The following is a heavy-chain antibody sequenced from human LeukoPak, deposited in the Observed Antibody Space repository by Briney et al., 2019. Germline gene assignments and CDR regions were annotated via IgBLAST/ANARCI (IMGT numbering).Heavy chain of an antibody. CDR2: IYYSGST. Sequence: SETLSLTCTVSGGSVSSGSYYWSWIRQPPGKGLEWIGSIYYSGSTYYNPSLKSRVTIFVDTSKNQFSLKLSSVTAADTAVYYCASGATANYYYGMDVWGQGTTVTVSS. CDR1: GGSVSSGSYY. V-gene: IGHV4-39*01. CDR3: ASGATANYYYGMDV. J-gene: IGHJ6*02. D-gene: IGHD5-18*01.